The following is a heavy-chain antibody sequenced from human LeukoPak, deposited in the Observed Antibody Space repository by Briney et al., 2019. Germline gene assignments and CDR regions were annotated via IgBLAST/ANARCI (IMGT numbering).Heavy chain of an antibody. CDR1: GGSFSGYY. D-gene: IGHD4-17*01. Sequence: SETLSLTCAVYGGSFSGYYWSWIRQPPGKGLEWIGEINHSGSTNYNPSLKSRVTISVDTSKNQFSLKLSSVTAADTAVYYSAIGRPDYGNDYWGQGTLVTVSS. J-gene: IGHJ4*02. V-gene: IGHV4-34*01. CDR3: AIGRPDYGNDY. CDR2: INHSGST.